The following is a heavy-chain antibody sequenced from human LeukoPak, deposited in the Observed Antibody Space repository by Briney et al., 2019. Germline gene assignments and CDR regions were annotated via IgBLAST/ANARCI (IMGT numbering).Heavy chain of an antibody. V-gene: IGHV4-39*07. J-gene: IGHJ4*02. D-gene: IGHD6-13*01. CDR1: GGSIGGSSYY. Sequence: SETLSLTCTVSGGSIGGSSYYWGWVRQPPGKGLEWIGSIYYSGSTYYNPSLKSRVTISVDTTKNQFSLKLSSVTAADTAVYYCASSVGIAAPKWGQGTLVTVSS. CDR3: ASSVGIAAPK. CDR2: IYYSGST.